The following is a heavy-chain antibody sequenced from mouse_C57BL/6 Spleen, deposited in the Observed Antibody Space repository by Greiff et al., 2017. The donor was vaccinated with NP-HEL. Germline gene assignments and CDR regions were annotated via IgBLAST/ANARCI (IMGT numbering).Heavy chain of an antibody. CDR1: GFTFSSYA. CDR2: ISSGGDYI. Sequence: EVQGVESGEGLVKPGGSLKLSCAASGFTFSSYAMSWVRQTPEKRLEWVAYISSGGDYIYYADTVKGRFTISRDNARNTLYLQMSSLKSEDTAMYYCTRDPGREGYFDYWGQGTTLTVSS. J-gene: IGHJ2*01. CDR3: TRDPGREGYFDY. V-gene: IGHV5-9-1*02.